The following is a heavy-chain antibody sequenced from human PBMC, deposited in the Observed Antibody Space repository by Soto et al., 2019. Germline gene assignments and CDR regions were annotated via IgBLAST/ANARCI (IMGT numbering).Heavy chain of an antibody. Sequence: PSETLSLTCTVSGGSISSYYWSWIRQPPGKGLEWIGYIYYSGSTNYNPSLQSRVTISVDTSKNQFSVTLSSVTAADTAVYYSAGNTLQGYYDSSGYYYGFPPTWRQGTLVTVSS. CDR1: GGSISSYY. D-gene: IGHD3-22*01. V-gene: IGHV4-59*01. CDR3: AGNTLQGYYDSSGYYYGFPPT. J-gene: IGHJ5*02. CDR2: IYYSGST.